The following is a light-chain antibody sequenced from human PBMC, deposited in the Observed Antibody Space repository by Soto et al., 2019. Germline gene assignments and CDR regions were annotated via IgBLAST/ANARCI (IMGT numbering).Light chain of an antibody. J-gene: IGKJ2*01. V-gene: IGKV4-1*01. CDR1: QNLLYSSNNKNY. CDR2: WAS. Sequence: DIVMTQSPDSLAVSLGERATINCKSSQNLLYSSNNKNYLAWYQQKPGQPPKLLMYWASTRESGVPDRFSGSGSGTDFTLAISNLQAEDVAVYYCQQYYSTPRTFGQGTKVEIK. CDR3: QQYYSTPRT.